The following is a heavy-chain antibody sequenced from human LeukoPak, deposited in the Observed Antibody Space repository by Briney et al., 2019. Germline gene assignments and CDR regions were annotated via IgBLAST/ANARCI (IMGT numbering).Heavy chain of an antibody. CDR1: GFTFSSYG. V-gene: IGHV3-30*19. D-gene: IGHD6-6*01. CDR3: ARDNDPDYSSSPGWFDS. Sequence: GGSLRLSCAASGFTFSSYGMHWVRQAPGKGLEWVAVISSDGGNKFYADSVKGRFTVSRDNSKNTLYLQMNSLRVEDTAVYYCARDNDPDYSSSPGWFDSWGQGTLVTVSS. J-gene: IGHJ5*01. CDR2: ISSDGGNK.